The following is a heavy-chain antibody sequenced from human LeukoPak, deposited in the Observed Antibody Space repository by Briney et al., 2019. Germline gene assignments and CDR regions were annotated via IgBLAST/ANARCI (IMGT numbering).Heavy chain of an antibody. D-gene: IGHD3-3*01. CDR2: IYHSGNT. V-gene: IGHV4-38-2*02. CDR3: ARQGPSIFGVITTQTYYFDY. CDR1: GYSISSGYY. Sequence: SETLSLTCTVSGYSISSGYYWGWIRQPPGKGLEWIGSIYHSGNTYYSPSLKSRVTISVDTSKNQFSLKLNSVTAADTAVYYCARQGPSIFGVITTQTYYFDYWGQGTLVTVSS. J-gene: IGHJ4*02.